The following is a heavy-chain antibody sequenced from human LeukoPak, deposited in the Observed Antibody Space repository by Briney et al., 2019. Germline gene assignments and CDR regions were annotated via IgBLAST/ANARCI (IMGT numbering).Heavy chain of an antibody. V-gene: IGHV5-51*01. D-gene: IGHD3-9*01. Sequence: LGESLKISCKTSGYIFTSYWIGWVRQMPGKGLEWLGIIYPSDSDTRYSPSFQGQVTISADKSITTAYLQWSSLKASDTAIYYCGSSGADFDDCWDRGLLAVASS. CDR3: GSSGADFDDC. CDR2: IYPSDSDT. J-gene: IGHJ1*01. CDR1: GYIFTSYW.